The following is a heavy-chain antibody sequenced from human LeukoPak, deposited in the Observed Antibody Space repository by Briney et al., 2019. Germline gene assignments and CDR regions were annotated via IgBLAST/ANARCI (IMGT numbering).Heavy chain of an antibody. V-gene: IGHV4-34*01. CDR2: INHSGST. CDR1: GGSFSGYY. Sequence: SETLSLTCAVYGGSFSGYYWSWIRQPPGKGLEWIGEINHSGSTNYNPSLKSRVTIPVDTSKNQFSLKLSSVTAADTAVYYCARGPGYSSSYYFDYWGQGTLVTVSS. CDR3: ARGPGYSSSYYFDY. J-gene: IGHJ4*02. D-gene: IGHD6-13*01.